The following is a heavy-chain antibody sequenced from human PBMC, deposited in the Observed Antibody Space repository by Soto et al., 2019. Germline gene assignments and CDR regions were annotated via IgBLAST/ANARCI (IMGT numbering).Heavy chain of an antibody. Sequence: EVQLVESGGGLVQPGGSLRLSCAASGFTFSSYSMNWVRQAPGKGLEWVSYISSSSSTIYYADSVKGRFTISRDNAKKSLYLQMNSLRDEDTAVYYCARSSRGDCTTVTTFCYYYGMDVWGQGTTVTVSS. CDR3: ARSSRGDCTTVTTFCYYYGMDV. V-gene: IGHV3-48*02. CDR2: ISSSSSTI. CDR1: GFTFSSYS. J-gene: IGHJ6*02. D-gene: IGHD4-17*01.